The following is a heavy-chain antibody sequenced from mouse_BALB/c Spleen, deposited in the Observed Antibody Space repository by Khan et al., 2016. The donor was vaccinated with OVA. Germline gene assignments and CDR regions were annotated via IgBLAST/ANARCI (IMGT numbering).Heavy chain of an antibody. CDR1: GYGFTDYL. J-gene: IGHJ3*01. D-gene: IGHD1-3*01. CDR3: TRGGYSSFAY. V-gene: IGHV1-5*01. CDR2: IFPGNSDT. Sequence: VQLKQSGTVLARPGASVKMSCKASGYGFTDYLIHWVKQRPGQGLEWIGDIFPGNSDTTYNQKFRDKAKLTADTSASAAYMELSSLTNEDSAVYYCTRGGYSSFAYWGQGTLVTVSA.